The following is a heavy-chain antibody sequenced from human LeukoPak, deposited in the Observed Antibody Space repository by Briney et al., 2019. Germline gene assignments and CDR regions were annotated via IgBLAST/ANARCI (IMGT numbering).Heavy chain of an antibody. CDR2: ISTSSTYI. CDR3: ARDRRWLQSGPDAFDI. V-gene: IGHV3-21*01. J-gene: IGHJ3*02. Sequence: GGSLRLSCAASGFTFTSYAMSWVRQAPGKGLEWVSSISTSSTYIYYADSVKGRFTISRDNAKNSLYLQMNSLRAEDTAVFYCARDRRWLQSGPDAFDIWGQGTMVTVSS. D-gene: IGHD5-24*01. CDR1: GFTFTSYA.